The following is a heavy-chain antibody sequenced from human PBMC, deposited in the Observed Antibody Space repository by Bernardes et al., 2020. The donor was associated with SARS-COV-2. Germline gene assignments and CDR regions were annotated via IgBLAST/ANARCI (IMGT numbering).Heavy chain of an antibody. J-gene: IGHJ4*02. CDR2: ISWNSGSI. CDR1: GFTFDDYA. CDR3: AKDFAARESGGHFDY. V-gene: IGHV3-9*01. D-gene: IGHD2-15*01. Sequence: GGSLRLSCAASGFTFDDYAMHWVRQAPEKGLEWVSGISWNSGSIGYADSVKGRFTISRDNAKNSLYLQMNSLRAEDTALYYCAKDFAARESGGHFDYWGQGTLVTVSS.